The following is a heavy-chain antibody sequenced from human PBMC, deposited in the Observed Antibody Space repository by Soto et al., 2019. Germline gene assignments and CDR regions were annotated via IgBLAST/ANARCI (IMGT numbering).Heavy chain of an antibody. CDR2: IIPIYRTA. CDR3: VRDSGAKLSSS. D-gene: IGHD6-13*01. Sequence: SVKVSCKSSGGTFSSHSINWVRQAPGQGLEWMGGIIPIYRTADYAQKLQGRVTITADESARTSYMELRSLKSQDTAVYYCVRDSGAKLSSSWGQGTLVTVSS. CDR1: GGTFSSHS. J-gene: IGHJ4*02. V-gene: IGHV1-69*13.